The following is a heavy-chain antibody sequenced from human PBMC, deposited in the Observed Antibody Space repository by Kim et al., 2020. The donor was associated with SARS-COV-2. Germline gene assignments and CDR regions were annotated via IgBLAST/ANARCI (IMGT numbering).Heavy chain of an antibody. CDR2: ISYDGSNK. CDR1: GFTFSSYA. Sequence: GGSLRLSCAASGFTFSSYAMHWVRQAPGKGLEWVAVISYDGSNKYYADSVKGRFTISRDNSKNTLYLQMNSLRAEDTAVYYCARDYVSGQQLPLLYFDLWGRGTLVTVSS. CDR3: ARDYVSGQQLPLLYFDL. J-gene: IGHJ2*01. D-gene: IGHD6-13*01. V-gene: IGHV3-30-3*01.